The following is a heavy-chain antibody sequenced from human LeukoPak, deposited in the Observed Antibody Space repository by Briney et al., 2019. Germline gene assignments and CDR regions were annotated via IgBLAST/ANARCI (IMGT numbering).Heavy chain of an antibody. Sequence: SETLSLTCAVSGGSLSPYYLTWIGQTPGKGRHWIGEISHGGTPNIDPSRKSRVTMSVETSRNQVSLKLASVTAADTAVYFCARVKGRGSSTPYYFDYWGQGTLVTVSS. J-gene: IGHJ4*02. D-gene: IGHD1-14*01. V-gene: IGHV4-34*01. CDR2: ISHGGTP. CDR1: GGSLSPYY. CDR3: ARVKGRGSSTPYYFDY.